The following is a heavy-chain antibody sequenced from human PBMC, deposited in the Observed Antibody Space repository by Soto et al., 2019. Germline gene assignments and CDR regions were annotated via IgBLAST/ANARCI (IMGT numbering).Heavy chain of an antibody. V-gene: IGHV6-1*01. CDR2: TYYRSKWYN. D-gene: IGHD3-16*01. J-gene: IGHJ6*02. CDR1: GDSVSSNSAA. CDR3: ALRTGYYYGMDV. Sequence: PSHTLSLTCAISGDSVSSNSAAWNWIRQSPSRGLEWLGRTYYRSKWYNDYAVSVKSRITINPDTSKNQSSLQLNSVTPEDTAVYYWALRTGYYYGMDVWGQVTTVTVS.